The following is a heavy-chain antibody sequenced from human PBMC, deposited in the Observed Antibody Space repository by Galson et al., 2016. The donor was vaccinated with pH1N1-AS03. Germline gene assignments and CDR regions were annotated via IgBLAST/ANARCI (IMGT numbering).Heavy chain of an antibody. CDR2: ISSNSAST. V-gene: IGHV3-21*01. CDR3: AKVGGVFDWNDYNYMDV. CDR1: GFNFDKYT. D-gene: IGHD1-1*01. J-gene: IGHJ6*03. Sequence: SLRLSCAASGFNFDKYTMTWVRQAPGKGLEWISSISSNSASTYYADSLKGRFTVSRDNAKNSLYLQMDSLSAEDTAVYYCAKVGGVFDWNDYNYMDVWGTGTRSPSP.